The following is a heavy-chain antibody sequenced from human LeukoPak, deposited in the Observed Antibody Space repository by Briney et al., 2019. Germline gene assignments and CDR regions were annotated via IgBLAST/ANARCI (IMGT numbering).Heavy chain of an antibody. J-gene: IGHJ4*02. D-gene: IGHD6-19*01. CDR2: IIPIFGTA. V-gene: IGHV1-69*05. Sequence: SVKVSCKASGGTFSSYAISWVRQAPGQGLEWMGGIIPIFGTANYAQKFQGRVTITTDESTSTAYMELSSQRSEDTAVYYCAFSPLGSGWPYYFDYWGQGTLVTVSS. CDR3: AFSPLGSGWPYYFDY. CDR1: GGTFSSYA.